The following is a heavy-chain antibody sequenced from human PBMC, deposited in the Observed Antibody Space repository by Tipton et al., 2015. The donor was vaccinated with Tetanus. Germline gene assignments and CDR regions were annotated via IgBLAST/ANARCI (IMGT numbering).Heavy chain of an antibody. Sequence: TLSLTCSVSGGSISSGGYFWNWIRQQPGRGPEWIGYIYYSGDTFYNPSLKSRVTISVDTSKNQISLMLTSVTAADTAVYYCARVACSSTSCYSHYFDYWGPGSLVTVSS. CDR3: ARVACSSTSCYSHYFDY. V-gene: IGHV4-31*03. CDR2: IYYSGDT. CDR1: GGSISSGGYF. J-gene: IGHJ4*02. D-gene: IGHD2-2*01.